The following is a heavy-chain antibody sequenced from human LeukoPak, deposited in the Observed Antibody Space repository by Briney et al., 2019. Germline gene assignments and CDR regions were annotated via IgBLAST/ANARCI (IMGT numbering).Heavy chain of an antibody. V-gene: IGHV4-59*01. J-gene: IGHJ1*01. CDR2: IYYSGST. D-gene: IGHD3-22*01. CDR1: GGSISSYY. Sequence: SETLSLTCTVSGGSISSYYWSWIRQPPGKGLEWIGYIYYSGSTNYNPSLTSRVIISVETSKNKCSLTLSSVTAADTAVYYCARSGYYGTDFQHWGQGTLVTVSS. CDR3: ARSGYYGTDFQH.